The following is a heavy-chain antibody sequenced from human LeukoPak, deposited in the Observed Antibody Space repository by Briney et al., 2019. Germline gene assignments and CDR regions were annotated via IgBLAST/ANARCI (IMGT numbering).Heavy chain of an antibody. CDR2: INTNTGNP. CDR1: GYTFTSYA. CDR3: ARDLNYGDYSAFDI. J-gene: IGHJ3*02. Sequence: ASVKVSCKASGYTFTSYAMNWVRQAPGQGLEWMGWINTNTGNPTYAQGFTGRFVFSLDTSVSTAYLQISSLQAEDTAVYYCARDLNYGDYSAFDIWGQGTMVTVSS. V-gene: IGHV7-4-1*02. D-gene: IGHD4-17*01.